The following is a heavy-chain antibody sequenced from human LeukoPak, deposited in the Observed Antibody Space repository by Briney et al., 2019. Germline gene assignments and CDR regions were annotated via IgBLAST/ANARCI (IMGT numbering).Heavy chain of an antibody. V-gene: IGHV3-74*01. CDR1: GFTFSTYW. CDR2: IHDDGKST. CDR3: ARVRGYSFGLVS. Sequence: PRGSLRLSCAASGFTFSTYWMHWVRQAPGKGLVWVSRIHDDGKSTTYADSVKGRFTISRDNAKNTPYLQMNSLRAEDTAVYYCARVRGYSFGLVSWGQGTLVTVSS. J-gene: IGHJ5*02. D-gene: IGHD5-18*01.